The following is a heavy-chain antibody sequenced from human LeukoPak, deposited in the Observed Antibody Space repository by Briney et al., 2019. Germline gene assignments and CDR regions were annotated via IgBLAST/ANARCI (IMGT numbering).Heavy chain of an antibody. Sequence: GGSLRLSCAASGFTFRSYWMHWVRQAPGKGLVWVSRINTDGSSTSYADSVKGRFTISRDNAKNTLYLQMNSLRAEDTAVYYCARARDGYNSDAFDIWGQGTMVSVSS. CDR2: INTDGSST. CDR3: ARARDGYNSDAFDI. J-gene: IGHJ3*02. V-gene: IGHV3-74*01. CDR1: GFTFRSYW. D-gene: IGHD5-24*01.